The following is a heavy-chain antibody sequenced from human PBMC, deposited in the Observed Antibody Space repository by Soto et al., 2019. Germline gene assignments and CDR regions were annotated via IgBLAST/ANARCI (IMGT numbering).Heavy chain of an antibody. V-gene: IGHV3-23*01. D-gene: IGHD4-17*01. CDR1: GFTFSRYA. CDR3: ATDPLTYYGDHLNYFAY. J-gene: IGHJ4*02. Sequence: GGSLRLSCAASGFTFSRYAMSWVRQGPGKGLQWVSTVGGSGDRTFYADSVKGRFTISRDASSNTLYLQMNTLGAEDTAVYYCATDPLTYYGDHLNYFAYWGQGTLVTVSS. CDR2: VGGSGDRT.